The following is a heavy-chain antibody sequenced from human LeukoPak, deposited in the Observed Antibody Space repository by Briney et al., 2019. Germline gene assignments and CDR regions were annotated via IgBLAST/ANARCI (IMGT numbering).Heavy chain of an antibody. Sequence: QPGGSLRLSCAASGFTFSNYWMNWVRQAPGQGLEWVANIKQDGSEKYYVDSVKGRFTISRDNAKNSLHLQLNSLRAEDTAVYYCARDRGYCSGETCHAAVDIWGQGTMVTVSS. D-gene: IGHD2-15*01. V-gene: IGHV3-7*03. CDR3: ARDRGYCSGETCHAAVDI. CDR2: IKQDGSEK. CDR1: GFTFSNYW. J-gene: IGHJ3*02.